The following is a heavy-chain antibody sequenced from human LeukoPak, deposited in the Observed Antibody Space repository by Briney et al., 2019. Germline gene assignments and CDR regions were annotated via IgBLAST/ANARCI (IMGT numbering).Heavy chain of an antibody. D-gene: IGHD6-13*01. CDR1: GYTLTELS. V-gene: IGHV1-24*01. CDR3: ATVLPIAAAEPGWFDP. Sequence: ASVKVSCKVSGYTLTELSMHWVRQAPGKGLEWMGGFDPEDGETIYAQKFQGRVTMTEDTSTDTAYMELSSLRSEDTALYYCATVLPIAAAEPGWFDPWGQGTLVTVSS. CDR2: FDPEDGET. J-gene: IGHJ5*02.